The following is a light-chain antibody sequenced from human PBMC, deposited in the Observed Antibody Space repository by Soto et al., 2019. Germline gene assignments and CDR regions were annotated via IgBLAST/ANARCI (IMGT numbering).Light chain of an antibody. V-gene: IGLV2-14*01. CDR1: SSDVGGYNY. CDR2: EVS. J-gene: IGLJ1*01. Sequence: QSALTQPDSVSGSPGQSITISCTGTSSDVGGYNYVSWYQQHPGKAPKLLIYEVSNRPSGVSNRFSGSKSGNTASLTISGLQAEDEAYYYCSSYTGSSSLYVFGTGTKATVL. CDR3: SSYTGSSSLYV.